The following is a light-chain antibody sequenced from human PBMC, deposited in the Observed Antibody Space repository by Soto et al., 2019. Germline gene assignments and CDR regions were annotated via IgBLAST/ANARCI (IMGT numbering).Light chain of an antibody. CDR1: QSVLYSANNRNY. Sequence: EIVLTHSPDSLSVSLGERATINCKTSQSVLYSANNRNYLAWYQQKPGQPPKLLINWASTRESGVPDRFSGSGSGTDFTLTISSLQAEDVAAYYCQQYYSSPLTFGGGTKVDIK. V-gene: IGKV4-1*01. CDR2: WAS. CDR3: QQYYSSPLT. J-gene: IGKJ4*01.